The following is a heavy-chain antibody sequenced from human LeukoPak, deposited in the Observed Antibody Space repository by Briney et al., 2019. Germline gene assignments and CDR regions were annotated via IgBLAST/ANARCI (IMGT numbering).Heavy chain of an antibody. D-gene: IGHD1-1*01. V-gene: IGHV1-2*02. CDR1: GYTFTGYY. CDR2: INPNSGGT. Sequence: ASVKVSCKASGYTFTGYYMHWVRQAPGQGLEWMGWINPNSGGTNYAQKFQGRVTMTRDTSISTAYMELSSLRSEDTAVYYCARAPDLWTDYWGQGSLVTVSS. CDR3: ARAPDLWTDY. J-gene: IGHJ4*02.